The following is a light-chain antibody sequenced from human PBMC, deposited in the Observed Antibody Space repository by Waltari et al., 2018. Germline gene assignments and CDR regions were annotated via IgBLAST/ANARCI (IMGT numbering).Light chain of an antibody. Sequence: EIVLTQSPGTLSLSPGERATLSCRASQSVRSSSLAWYQQRPGQAPRLLIYGASIRAPGIPDRFSGSRSGTDFTLTISRLEPEDFAVYFCHQSVSSPLTFGQGTKLEI. V-gene: IGKV3-20*01. CDR2: GAS. CDR1: QSVRSSS. CDR3: HQSVSSPLT. J-gene: IGKJ2*01.